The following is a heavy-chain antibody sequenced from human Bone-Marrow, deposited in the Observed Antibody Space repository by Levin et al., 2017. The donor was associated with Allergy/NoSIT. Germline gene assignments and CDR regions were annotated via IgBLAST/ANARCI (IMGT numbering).Heavy chain of an antibody. D-gene: IGHD3-9*01. V-gene: IGHV3-30*04. CDR3: ARDFDGDYDILTGPDY. J-gene: IGHJ4*02. CDR2: ISYDGSNK. Sequence: GESLKISCAASGFTFSSYAMHWVRQAPGKGLEWVAVISYDGSNKYYADSVKGRFTISRDNSKNTLYLQMNSLRAEDTAVYYCARDFDGDYDILTGPDYWGQGTLVTVSS. CDR1: GFTFSSYA.